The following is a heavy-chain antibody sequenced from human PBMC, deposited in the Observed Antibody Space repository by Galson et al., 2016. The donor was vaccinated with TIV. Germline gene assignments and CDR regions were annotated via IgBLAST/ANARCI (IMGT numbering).Heavy chain of an antibody. CDR2: IIPLFGEA. D-gene: IGHD5-18*01. CDR1: GDTFSSFV. CDR3: AKCRNTAMDTYYYYYGLDV. V-gene: IGHV1-69*13. J-gene: IGHJ6*02. Sequence: SVKVSCKASGDTFSSFVISWVRQAPGQGLEWMGGIIPLFGEAHYAQKFQGRVTTSADESTSTVYMELSGLRSGDTAMYYCAKCRNTAMDTYYYYYGLDVWGQGTTVTVSS.